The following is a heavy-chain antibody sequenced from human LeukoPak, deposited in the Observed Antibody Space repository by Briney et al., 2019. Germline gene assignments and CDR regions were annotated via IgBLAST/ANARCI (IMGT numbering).Heavy chain of an antibody. CDR3: HASRGGRNYYFDY. Sequence: PGRSLRLSCAASGFTFDDYAMHWVRQAPGKGLEWVSGISWNSGSIGYADSVKGRFTISRDNAKNSLYLQMNSLRAEDTALYYCHASRGGRNYYFDYWGQGTLVTVSS. J-gene: IGHJ4*02. CDR1: GFTFDDYA. D-gene: IGHD6-25*01. V-gene: IGHV3-9*01. CDR2: ISWNSGSI.